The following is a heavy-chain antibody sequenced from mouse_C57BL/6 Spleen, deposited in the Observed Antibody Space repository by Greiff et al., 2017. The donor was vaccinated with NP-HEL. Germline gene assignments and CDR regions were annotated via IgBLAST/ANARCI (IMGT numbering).Heavy chain of an antibody. CDR2: IYPGSGST. Sequence: VKVVESGAELVKPGASVKMSCKASGYTFTSYWITWVKQRPGQGLEWIGDIYPGSGSTNYNEKFKSKATLTVDTSSSTAYMRLSSLTSEDSAVYYCARSGGYVDYWGQGTTLTVSS. CDR3: ARSGGYVDY. CDR1: GYTFTSYW. V-gene: IGHV1-55*01. D-gene: IGHD2-10*02. J-gene: IGHJ2*01.